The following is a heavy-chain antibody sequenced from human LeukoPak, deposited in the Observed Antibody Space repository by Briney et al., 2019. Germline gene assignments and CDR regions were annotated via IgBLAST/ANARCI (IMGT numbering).Heavy chain of an antibody. V-gene: IGHV4/OR15-8*02. J-gene: IGHJ4*02. CDR2: THRSGDT. Sequence: SETLSLTCAVYGVSISSGNWWTWVRQPPGKGLEWIGETHRSGDTKYNPSLNGRVTISMDNSKNQLSLNLISVTAADTAMYYCATRDQSRTFLVPLDSWGQGTLVTVSS. CDR3: ATRDQSRTFLVPLDS. CDR1: GVSISSGNW. D-gene: IGHD3-3*02.